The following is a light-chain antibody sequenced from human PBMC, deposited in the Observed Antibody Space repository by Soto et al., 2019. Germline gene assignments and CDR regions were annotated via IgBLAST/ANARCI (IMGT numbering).Light chain of an antibody. CDR3: QQYNNWPPWT. V-gene: IGKV3-15*01. Sequence: EIVITESPATLSVSPGERATLSCRASQSVSSNLAWYQQKPGQAPRLLIYGASTRATGIPARFSGSGSGTEFTLIISSLQSEDFAVYCCQQYNNWPPWTFGQGTKV. CDR1: QSVSSN. J-gene: IGKJ1*01. CDR2: GAS.